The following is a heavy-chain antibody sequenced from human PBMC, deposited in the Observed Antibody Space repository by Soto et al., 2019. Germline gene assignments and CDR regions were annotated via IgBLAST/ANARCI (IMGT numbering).Heavy chain of an antibody. CDR2: ISRSSGYI. CDR1: GFTFSSYT. D-gene: IGHD2-2*01. J-gene: IGHJ4*02. CDR3: ARDFPYCSNNTCAFDY. Sequence: SGGSLRLSCAASGFTFSSYTMNWVRQAPGKRLEWVSAISRSSGYIYYADSVKGRFTLSRDTAKNSLSLQMNSLRAADTAVYFCARDFPYCSNNTCAFDYWGQGTLVTVSS. V-gene: IGHV3-21*01.